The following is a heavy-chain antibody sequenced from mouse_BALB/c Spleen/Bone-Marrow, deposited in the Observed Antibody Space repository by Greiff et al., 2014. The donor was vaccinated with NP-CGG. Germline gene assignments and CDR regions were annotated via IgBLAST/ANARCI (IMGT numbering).Heavy chain of an antibody. D-gene: IGHD1-2*01. CDR3: ARITTATGAMDY. Sequence: QVQLKESGPGLVAPSQSLSISCTVSGFSLTSYGVHWVRQPPGKGLEWLGVIWADVSTNYNSALMSRLSISKDNSKSQVFLKMNSLQTDDTAMYYCARITTATGAMDYWGQGTSVTVSS. J-gene: IGHJ4*01. CDR1: GFSLTSYG. CDR2: IWADVST. V-gene: IGHV2-9*02.